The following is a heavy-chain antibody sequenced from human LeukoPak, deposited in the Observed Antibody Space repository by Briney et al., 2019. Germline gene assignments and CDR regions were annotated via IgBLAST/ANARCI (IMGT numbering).Heavy chain of an antibody. CDR3: ARGTSGGRGDAFDI. D-gene: IGHD2-15*01. CDR2: INTNTGNP. J-gene: IGHJ3*02. V-gene: IGHV7-4-1*02. CDR1: GYTFTSYA. Sequence: ASVKVSCTASGYTFTSYAMNWVRQAPGQGLEWMGWINTNTGNPTYAQGFTGRFVFSLDTSVSTAYLQISSLKAEDTAVYYCARGTSGGRGDAFDIWGQGTMVTVSS.